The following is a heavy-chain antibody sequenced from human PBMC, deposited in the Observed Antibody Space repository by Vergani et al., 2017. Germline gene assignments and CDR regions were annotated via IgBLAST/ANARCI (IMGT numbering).Heavy chain of an antibody. Sequence: DVHLAESGGGFFQPGGSLRLSCSASGFSFNSYWMHWVRQVPGKGLLWVSLIKSDGSITAYADSVKGRFTISRDNAQHTLYLQMNSLRVEDTGVYYCARARCMETCHLSNWLDSWGQGTLVTVSS. CDR3: ARARCMETCHLSNWLDS. CDR1: GFSFNSYW. J-gene: IGHJ5*01. V-gene: IGHV3-74*03. CDR2: IKSDGSIT. D-gene: IGHD2-8*01.